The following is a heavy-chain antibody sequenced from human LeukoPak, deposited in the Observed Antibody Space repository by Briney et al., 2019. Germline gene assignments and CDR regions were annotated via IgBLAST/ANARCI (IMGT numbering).Heavy chain of an antibody. J-gene: IGHJ5*02. CDR2: IRQDGDGK. CDR1: GFTFSSYV. CDR3: ATEDHTSGHAGALGFDP. D-gene: IGHD3-22*01. Sequence: RSGGSLRLSCAASGFTFSSYVMHWARQAPGEGLEWVAVIRQDGDGKFYGNSVKGRFTISRDNSRDTLYLQMDSLTTEDTAIYYCATEDHTSGHAGALGFDPWGQGTLVTVS. V-gene: IGHV3-30*03.